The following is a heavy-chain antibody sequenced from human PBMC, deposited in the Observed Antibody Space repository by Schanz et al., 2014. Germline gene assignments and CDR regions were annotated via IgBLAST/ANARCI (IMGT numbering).Heavy chain of an antibody. J-gene: IGHJ3*02. CDR1: GFIFNDYY. V-gene: IGHV3-11*01. CDR2: ISRDGTTS. CDR3: ARENLNWEAFDI. D-gene: IGHD7-27*01. Sequence: QVQLVESGGGLVKPGGSLRLSCAASGFIFNDYYMNWIRQAPGKGLEWLSYISRDGTTSYYADSVKGRFTISRDNAKNSLYLEMLSLRGEATALYYCARENLNWEAFDIWGQGTVVTVSS.